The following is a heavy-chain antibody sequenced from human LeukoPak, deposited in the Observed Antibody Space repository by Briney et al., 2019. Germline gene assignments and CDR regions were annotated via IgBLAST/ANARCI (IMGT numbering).Heavy chain of an antibody. J-gene: IGHJ4*02. CDR2: IYTSGST. Sequence: SETLSLTCTVSSGSISSYYWSWIRQPPGKGLEWIGYIYTSGSTNYNPSLKSRVTISVDTSKNQFSLKLSSVTAADTAVYYCARTGAKYYYDSSGYHPDYFDYWGQGTLVTVSS. CDR1: SGSISSYY. CDR3: ARTGAKYYYDSSGYHPDYFDY. V-gene: IGHV4-4*09. D-gene: IGHD3-22*01.